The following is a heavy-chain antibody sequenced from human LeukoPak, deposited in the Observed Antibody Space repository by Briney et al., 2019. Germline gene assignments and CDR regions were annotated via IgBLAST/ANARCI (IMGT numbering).Heavy chain of an antibody. V-gene: IGHV3-74*01. CDR1: GFTFSSYW. D-gene: IGHD2-15*01. J-gene: IGHJ4*02. Sequence: GGSLRLSCEASGFTFSSYWMHWVRQTPGKGLVWVSRISEDGSSTSYADSVKGRFTISRDNAKNMLYLQLNSLRVEDTAVYYCARDQLYCSGGYCYKDYWGQGTLVTVSS. CDR2: ISEDGSST. CDR3: ARDQLYCSGGYCYKDY.